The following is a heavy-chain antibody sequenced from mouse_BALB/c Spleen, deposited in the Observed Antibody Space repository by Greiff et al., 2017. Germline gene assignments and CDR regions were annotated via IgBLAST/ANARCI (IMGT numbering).Heavy chain of an antibody. D-gene: IGHD2-4*01. J-gene: IGHJ4*01. CDR1: GYTFSSYW. CDR3: ARFDYDGPYAMDY. CDR2: ILPGSGST. Sequence: QVQLQQSGAELMKPGASVKISCKATGYTFSSYWIEWVKQRPGHGLEWIGEILPGSGSTNYNEKFKGKATFTADTSSNTAYMQLSSLTSEDSAVYYCARFDYDGPYAMDYWGQGTSVTVSS. V-gene: IGHV1-9*01.